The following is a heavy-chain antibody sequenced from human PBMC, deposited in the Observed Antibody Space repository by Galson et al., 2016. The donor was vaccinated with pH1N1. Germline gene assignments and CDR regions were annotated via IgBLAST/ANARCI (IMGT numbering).Heavy chain of an antibody. CDR2: IVGMFAKT. CDR3: ARSPGYMVTALDN. J-gene: IGHJ4*01. V-gene: IGHV1-69*01. D-gene: IGHD2-21*02. CDR1: GGTFSSFG. Sequence: SGGTFSSFGISWVRQAPGQGLEWMGGIVGMFAKTNYAQKFQGRVTITADELTSTAYMDLSSLTSEDTAVYYCARSPGYMVTALDNWGHGTLVTVSS.